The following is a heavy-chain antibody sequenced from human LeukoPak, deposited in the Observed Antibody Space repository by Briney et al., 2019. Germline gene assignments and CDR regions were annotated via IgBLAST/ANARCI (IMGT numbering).Heavy chain of an antibody. V-gene: IGHV3-30*02. CDR3: AKARGFGVVPRAIDY. CDR1: GFTFSSYG. CDR2: IRYDGSNK. Sequence: GGSLRLSCAASGFTFSSYGMHWVRQAPGKGLEWVAFIRYDGSNKYYADSVKGRFTISRDNSKNTLYLQMNSLRAEDTAVYYCAKARGFGVVPRAIDYWGQGTLVTVSS. J-gene: IGHJ4*02. D-gene: IGHD3-3*01.